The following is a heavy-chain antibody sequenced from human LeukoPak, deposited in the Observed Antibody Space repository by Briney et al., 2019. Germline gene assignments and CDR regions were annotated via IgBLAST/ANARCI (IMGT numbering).Heavy chain of an antibody. Sequence: GGSLRLTCVASGFTFSSYWMHWVRQVPGKGPVWVSRINSDGRITSYADSVKGRFTISRDNAKNTLYLQMNSLRAEDTAVYSCARVGVPQYAFDIWGQGTWVTVSS. CDR2: INSDGRIT. CDR3: ARVGVPQYAFDI. D-gene: IGHD2-2*01. CDR1: GFTFSSYW. V-gene: IGHV3-74*01. J-gene: IGHJ3*02.